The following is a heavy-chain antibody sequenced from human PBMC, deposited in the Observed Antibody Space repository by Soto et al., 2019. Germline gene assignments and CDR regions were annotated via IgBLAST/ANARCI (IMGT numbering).Heavy chain of an antibody. CDR2: IETTGDT. D-gene: IGHD4-17*01. CDR1: GFTFSTYD. V-gene: IGHV3-13*01. Sequence: EVQLVESGGDLVQPGGSLRLSCAISGFTFSTYDMHWVRQATGRGLEWVSTIETTGDTHYAGSVKGRFTISRESAKNSLYLQMNSLSAGDTAVYYCARDLHGDPYYWGQGTLVTVSS. J-gene: IGHJ4*02. CDR3: ARDLHGDPYY.